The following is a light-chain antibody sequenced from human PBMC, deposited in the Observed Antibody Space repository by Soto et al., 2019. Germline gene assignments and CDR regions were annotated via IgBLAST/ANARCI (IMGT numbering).Light chain of an antibody. V-gene: IGLV1-51*02. J-gene: IGLJ2*01. CDR1: SSNIGNNY. CDR2: END. CDR3: GTWDSSLSAGV. Sequence: QSVLTQPPSVSAAPGQTVTISCSGSSSNIGNNYVSWYQQLPGTAPELLIYENDMRPSGIPDRFSGSKSGTSATLGITGLQTGDEADYYCGTWDSSLSAGVFGGGTKLTVL.